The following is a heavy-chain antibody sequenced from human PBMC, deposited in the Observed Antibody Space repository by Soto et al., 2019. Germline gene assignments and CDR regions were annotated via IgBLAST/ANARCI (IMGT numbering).Heavy chain of an antibody. CDR1: GYTFTNYD. CDR3: ATVSAWQFYFFMDV. V-gene: IGHV1-8*01. Sequence: QVQLVQSGAEVKKPGASVKVSCKASGYTFTNYDINWVRRATGQGLEWMGWMNPNSGDTGYAQNFQGRVTMTRNTAISTAYMELSSLRSEDTAVYYCATVSAWQFYFFMDVWGKGTTVTVSS. D-gene: IGHD6-19*01. CDR2: MNPNSGDT. J-gene: IGHJ6*03.